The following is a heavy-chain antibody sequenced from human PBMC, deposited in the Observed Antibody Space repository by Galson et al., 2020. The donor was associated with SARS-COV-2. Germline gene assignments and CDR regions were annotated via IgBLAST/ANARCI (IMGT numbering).Heavy chain of an antibody. J-gene: IGHJ3*02. Sequence: PAGKGLEWIGRIYTSGSTNYNPSLKSRVTMSVDTSKNQFSLKLSSVTAADTAVYYCARDTSDIVVVPAAEPECAFDIWGQGTMVTVSS. V-gene: IGHV4-4*07. CDR2: IYTSGST. D-gene: IGHD2-2*01. CDR3: ARDTSDIVVVPAAEPECAFDI.